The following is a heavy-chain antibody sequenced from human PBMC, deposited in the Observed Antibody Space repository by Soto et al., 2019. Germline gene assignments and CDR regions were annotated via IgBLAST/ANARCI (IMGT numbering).Heavy chain of an antibody. CDR2: ISYDGSNK. Sequence: GGSLRLSCAASGFTFSSYAMHWVRQAPGKGLEWVAVISYDGSNKYYADSVKGRFTISRDNSKNTLYLQMNSLRAEDTAVYYCARDPSYGDYYFDYWGQGTPVTVSS. V-gene: IGHV3-30*04. CDR3: ARDPSYGDYYFDY. CDR1: GFTFSSYA. D-gene: IGHD4-17*01. J-gene: IGHJ4*02.